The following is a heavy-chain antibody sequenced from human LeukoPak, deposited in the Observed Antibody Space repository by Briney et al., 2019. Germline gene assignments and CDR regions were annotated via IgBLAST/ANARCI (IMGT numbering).Heavy chain of an antibody. J-gene: IGHJ6*02. CDR1: GFTFSSYS. V-gene: IGHV3-21*01. CDR3: ARDGYRAAAYYGMDV. CDR2: ISSSSSYI. D-gene: IGHD6-13*01. Sequence: PGGSLRLSCAASGFTFSSYSMNWVRQAPGKGLEWVSSISSSSSYIYYAASVKGRFTISRDNAKNSLYLQMNSLRAEDTAVYYCARDGYRAAAYYGMDVWGQGTTVTVSS.